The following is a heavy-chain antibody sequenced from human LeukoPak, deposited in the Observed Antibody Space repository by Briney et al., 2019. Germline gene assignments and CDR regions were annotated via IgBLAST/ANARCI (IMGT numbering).Heavy chain of an antibody. V-gene: IGHV3-21*01. CDR2: ISSISSYI. D-gene: IGHD2-15*01. CDR1: GFTFSSYS. CDR3: ARGWEWWDY. Sequence: GGSLRLSCAASGFTFSSYSMNWVRQPPGKGLEWVPSISSISSYIYYADSVKGRFTISRDNAKNSLYLQMNSLRAEDTAVYYCARGWEWWDYWGQGTLVTVSS. J-gene: IGHJ4*02.